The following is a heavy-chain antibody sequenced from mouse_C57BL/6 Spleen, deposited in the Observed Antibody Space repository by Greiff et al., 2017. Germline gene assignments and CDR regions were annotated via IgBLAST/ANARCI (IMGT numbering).Heavy chain of an antibody. J-gene: IGHJ2*01. Sequence: EVQLQQSGPELVKPGASVKISCKASGYTFTDYYMNWVKQSHGKSLEWIGDINPNNGGTSYNQKFKGKATLTVDKASSTAYMELRSLTSEDSAVYYCARKDDGYPYWGQGTTLTVSS. CDR3: ARKDDGYPY. CDR2: INPNNGGT. CDR1: GYTFTDYY. D-gene: IGHD2-3*01. V-gene: IGHV1-26*01.